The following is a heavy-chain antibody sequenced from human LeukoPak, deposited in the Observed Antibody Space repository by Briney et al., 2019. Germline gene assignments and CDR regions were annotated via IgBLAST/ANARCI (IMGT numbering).Heavy chain of an antibody. CDR3: ANSPRLRLHYGDYGKGNWFDP. CDR2: IYYSGST. J-gene: IGHJ5*02. D-gene: IGHD4-17*01. Sequence: SETLSLTCTVSGGSISSSSYYWGWIRQPPGKGLEWIGSIYYSGSTYYNPSLKSRVTISVDTSKNQFSPKLSSVTAADTAVYYCANSPRLRLHYGDYGKGNWFDPWGQGTLVTVSS. CDR1: GGSISSSSYY. V-gene: IGHV4-39*01.